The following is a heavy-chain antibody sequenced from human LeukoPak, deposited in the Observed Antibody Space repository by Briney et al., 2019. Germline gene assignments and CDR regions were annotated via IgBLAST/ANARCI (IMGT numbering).Heavy chain of an antibody. Sequence: GGSLRLSCAASGFTFNNYGMSWVRLAPAKGLEWVSTINDNGLNTHYADSVKGRFTISRDDSKNTLHLQMNSLRADDTALYYCTKGDGGWYPIDYWGQGILVIVSS. D-gene: IGHD6-19*01. CDR2: INDNGLNT. CDR1: GFTFNNYG. CDR3: TKGDGGWYPIDY. J-gene: IGHJ4*02. V-gene: IGHV3-23*01.